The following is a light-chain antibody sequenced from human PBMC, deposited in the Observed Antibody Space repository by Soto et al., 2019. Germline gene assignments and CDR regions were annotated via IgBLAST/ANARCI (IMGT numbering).Light chain of an antibody. J-gene: IGLJ1*01. CDR3: AAWDDSLNGLV. CDR2: NNN. CDR1: SSYIGSNT. Sequence: QSVLTQPPSASGTPGQRVTISCSGSSSYIGSNTVNWYQQLQGTDPKILIYNNNQRPSGVPARLSGSNSGTSASLAISGLQSEDEADYYCAAWDDSLNGLVFGSGTKLTVL. V-gene: IGLV1-44*01.